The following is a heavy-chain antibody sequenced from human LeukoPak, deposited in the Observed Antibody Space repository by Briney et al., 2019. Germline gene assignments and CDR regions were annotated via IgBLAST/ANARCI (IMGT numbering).Heavy chain of an antibody. V-gene: IGHV1-69*06. CDR3: ARSNTDWYFDY. D-gene: IGHD3/OR15-3a*01. CDR1: GGTFSSYA. Sequence: SVKVSCKASGGTFSSYAISWVRQAPGQGLEWMGGIIPIFGTANYAQKFQGRVMITADKSTSTAYMELSSLRSEDTAVYYCARSNTDWYFDYWGQGTLVTVSS. CDR2: IIPIFGTA. J-gene: IGHJ4*02.